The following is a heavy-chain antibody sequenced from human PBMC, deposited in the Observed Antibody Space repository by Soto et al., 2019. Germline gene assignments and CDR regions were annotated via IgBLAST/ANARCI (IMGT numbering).Heavy chain of an antibody. CDR2: IKQDGSQK. V-gene: IGHV3-7*03. CDR3: ARDSLIMGYYFDY. D-gene: IGHD3-16*01. CDR1: GFTFSDYW. Sequence: LRLSCAASGFTFSDYWMSWVRQAPGKGPEWVANIKQDGSQKDYDDPVKGRFTISRDNAKNSLYLQMNSLRVEDTAVYYCARDSLIMGYYFDYWGQGTLVTVSS. J-gene: IGHJ4*02.